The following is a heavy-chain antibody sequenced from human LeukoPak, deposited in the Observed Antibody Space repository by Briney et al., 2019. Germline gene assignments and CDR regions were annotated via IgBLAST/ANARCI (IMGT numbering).Heavy chain of an antibody. Sequence: ASVKFSCKASGYTFTSYGISWVRQAPGQGLEWMGWISAYNGNTNYAQKLQGRVTMTTDTSTSTAYMELRSLRSDDTAVYCCASTSSIAVARGAFDIWGQGTMVTVSS. V-gene: IGHV1-18*01. CDR2: ISAYNGNT. CDR3: ASTSSIAVARGAFDI. J-gene: IGHJ3*02. CDR1: GYTFTSYG. D-gene: IGHD6-19*01.